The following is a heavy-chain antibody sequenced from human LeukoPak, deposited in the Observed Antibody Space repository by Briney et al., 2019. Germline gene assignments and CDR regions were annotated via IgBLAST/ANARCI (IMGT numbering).Heavy chain of an antibody. Sequence: SETLSLTCTVSGGSTSSSNFYWGWIRQPPGMGLEWIGGIHYSGNTYYNPSLKSRVTISIDTSKNQFSLKLSSVNAADTAVYYCKTYYSSDPYKFDYWGQGTLVTVSS. D-gene: IGHD3-22*01. CDR1: GGSTSSSNFY. CDR3: KTYYSSDPYKFDY. J-gene: IGHJ4*02. CDR2: IHYSGNT. V-gene: IGHV4-39*01.